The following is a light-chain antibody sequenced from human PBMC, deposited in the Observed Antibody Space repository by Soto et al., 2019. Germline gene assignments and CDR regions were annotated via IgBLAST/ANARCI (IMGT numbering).Light chain of an antibody. Sequence: QSALTQPASVSGSPGQSITISCTGTSSDVGSYDLVSSYQQRPGRAPRLMIFEVAKRPSGISTRFSGSKSGNTASLTISGLQAVDEADYFCCSYTSTNTLVFGGGTKLTVL. CDR1: SSDVGSYDL. J-gene: IGLJ2*01. CDR2: EVA. CDR3: CSYTSTNTLV. V-gene: IGLV2-23*02.